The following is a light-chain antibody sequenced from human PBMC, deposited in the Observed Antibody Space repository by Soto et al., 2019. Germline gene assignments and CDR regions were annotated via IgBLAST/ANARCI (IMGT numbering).Light chain of an antibody. Sequence: DIQMTQSPSTLSGSVGDRVTITCRASQTISSWLAWYQQKPVKAPKLLIYKASTLKSGVPSRFSGSGSGTEFTLTISSLQPDDFATYYCQHSASYSEAFGQGTKLDIK. CDR1: QTISSW. CDR3: QHSASYSEA. CDR2: KAS. V-gene: IGKV1-5*03. J-gene: IGKJ1*01.